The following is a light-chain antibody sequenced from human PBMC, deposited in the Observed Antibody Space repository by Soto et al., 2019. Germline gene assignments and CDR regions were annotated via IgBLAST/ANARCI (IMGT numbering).Light chain of an antibody. V-gene: IGKV1-27*01. CDR1: QGIAHY. CDR2: GAS. Sequence: DIQMTQSPSSLSASLGDRGTITCRASQGIAHYLAWYQQKPGKVPKLLIYGASTLQSGVPSRFSGSGSGTDFTLTISSLQPEDVATYYCQKYNSAPPWTFGPGTKVDIK. J-gene: IGKJ1*01. CDR3: QKYNSAPPWT.